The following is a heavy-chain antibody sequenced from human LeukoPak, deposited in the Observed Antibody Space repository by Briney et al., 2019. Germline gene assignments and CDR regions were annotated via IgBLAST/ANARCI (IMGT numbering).Heavy chain of an antibody. J-gene: IGHJ5*02. CDR3: ARVPKIFYTSGTYKARFDP. CDR2: MNHRGDS. CDR1: GGSFSGYY. Sequence: SETLSLTCAVNGGSFSGYYWSWIRQTPGQGLQWIGEMNHRGDSNYNPSLKGRVTISLGTTDNQFSLKLSSVTAADTAVYYCARVPKIFYTSGTYKARFDPWGQGTLVTVSS. D-gene: IGHD3-10*01. V-gene: IGHV4-34*01.